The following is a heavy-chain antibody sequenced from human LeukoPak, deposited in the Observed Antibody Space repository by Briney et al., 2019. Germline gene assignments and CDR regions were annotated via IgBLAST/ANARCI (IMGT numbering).Heavy chain of an antibody. CDR1: GFTFSNYA. J-gene: IGHJ4*02. V-gene: IGHV3-64*01. D-gene: IGHD1-26*01. CDR3: ARGGVVIGGATSIDY. CDR2: ISSNGGST. Sequence: GGSLRLSCAASGFTFSNYAMHWVRQAPGKGLEYVSVISSNGGSTYFANSVKGRFTISRENSKNTLYLQMGSLRAEDMAVYYCARGGVVIGGATSIDYWGQGTLVTVSS.